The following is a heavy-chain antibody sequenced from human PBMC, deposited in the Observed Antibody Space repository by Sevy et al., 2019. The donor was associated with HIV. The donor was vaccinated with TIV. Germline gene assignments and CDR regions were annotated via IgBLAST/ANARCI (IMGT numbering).Heavy chain of an antibody. V-gene: IGHV3-11*01. CDR2: ISSGGSII. CDR1: EISFSDYY. CDR3: TRVRYNYGSYYFDY. J-gene: IGHJ4*02. Sequence: GGSLRLPCAASEISFSDYYMSWIRQTPGKGLEWISYISSGGSIIYYADSVKGRFTISRDNAKNSLYLQMNSLRAEDTAVYYCTRVRYNYGSYYFDYWGQGTLVTVSS. D-gene: IGHD1-1*01.